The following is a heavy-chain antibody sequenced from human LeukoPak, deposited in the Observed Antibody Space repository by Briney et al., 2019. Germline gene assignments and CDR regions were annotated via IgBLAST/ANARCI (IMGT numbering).Heavy chain of an antibody. CDR2: ISSSSSYI. CDR3: AGILEWSSGAYYYYYYMDV. Sequence: GGSLRLSCAASGLTFSSYSMNWVRQAPGKGLEWVSSISSSSSYIYYADSVKGRFTISRDNAKNSLYLQMNSLRAEDTAVYYCAGILEWSSGAYYYYYYMDVWGKGTTVTVSS. D-gene: IGHD3-3*01. J-gene: IGHJ6*03. V-gene: IGHV3-21*01. CDR1: GLTFSSYS.